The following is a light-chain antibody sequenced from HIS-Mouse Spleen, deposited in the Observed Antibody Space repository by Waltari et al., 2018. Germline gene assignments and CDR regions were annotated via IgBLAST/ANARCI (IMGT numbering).Light chain of an antibody. V-gene: IGLV3-1*01. CDR1: KLGDKY. CDR2: QDS. Sequence: SYELTQPPSVSVSPGQTASITSSGDKLGDKYACWYQQKPGQSPVLVIYQDSKRPSGIPGRFSGSNSGNTATLTISGTQAMDEADYYCQAWDSSTLVVFGGGTKLTVL. CDR3: QAWDSSTLVV. J-gene: IGLJ2*01.